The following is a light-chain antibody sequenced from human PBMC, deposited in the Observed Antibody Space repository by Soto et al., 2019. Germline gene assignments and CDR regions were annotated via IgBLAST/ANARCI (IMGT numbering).Light chain of an antibody. J-gene: IGLJ3*02. Sequence: SYELTQPPSVSVAPRQTARISCGGNSIGSESVHWYQQKPGQAPVLVVSDDSDRPSGIPERFSGSNSGNTATLTITRVEAGDEADYYCQVWHTISDHSVFGGGTKLTVL. CDR3: QVWHTISDHSV. CDR1: SIGSES. V-gene: IGLV3-21*02. CDR2: DDS.